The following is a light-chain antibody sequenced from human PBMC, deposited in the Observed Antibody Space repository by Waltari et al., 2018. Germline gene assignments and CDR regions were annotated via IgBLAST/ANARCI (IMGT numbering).Light chain of an antibody. CDR1: SRYVGGSNL. Sequence: QSALTQPASLSGSPGPSINISCTGPSRYVGGSNLVSWLQQHPGKAPKLTIYEGSKRPSGVSNRFSGSKSGNTASLTISGLQAEDEADYHCCSYAGGSAFVVFGGGTKLTVL. V-gene: IGLV2-23*03. CDR2: EGS. J-gene: IGLJ2*01. CDR3: CSYAGGSAFVV.